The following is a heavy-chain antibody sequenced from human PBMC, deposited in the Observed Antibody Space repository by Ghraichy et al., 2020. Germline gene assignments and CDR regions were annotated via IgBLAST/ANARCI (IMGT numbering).Heavy chain of an antibody. CDR1: GGSINSYY. CDR2: IYDRGST. Sequence: SYTLSLTCTVSGGSINSYYWSWIRQSPGKGLEWIGYIYDRGSTNYNPALKSRVTMSVDTAKNQFSLKLSSVTAADTAVFYCARGSYGSGSYFPVYYFDSWGQGTLVTVSS. D-gene: IGHD3-10*01. CDR3: ARGSYGSGSYFPVYYFDS. J-gene: IGHJ4*02. V-gene: IGHV4-59*01.